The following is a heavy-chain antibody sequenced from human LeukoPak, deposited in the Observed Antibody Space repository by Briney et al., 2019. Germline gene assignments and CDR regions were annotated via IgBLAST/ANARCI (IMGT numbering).Heavy chain of an antibody. D-gene: IGHD4-17*01. Sequence: PGRSLRLSCAASGFTFSSYGMHWVRQAPGKGLEWVAVIWYDGSNKYYADSVKGRFTISRDNSKNTLYLQMNSLRAEDTAVYYCARVPRNYGDFSYYFDYWGQGTLVTVSS. CDR1: GFTFSSYG. CDR2: IWYDGSNK. J-gene: IGHJ4*02. CDR3: ARVPRNYGDFSYYFDY. V-gene: IGHV3-33*01.